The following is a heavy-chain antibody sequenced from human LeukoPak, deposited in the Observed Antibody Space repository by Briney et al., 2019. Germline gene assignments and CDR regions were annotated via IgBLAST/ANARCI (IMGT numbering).Heavy chain of an antibody. J-gene: IGHJ4*02. V-gene: IGHV3-30*03. D-gene: IGHD3-22*01. Sequence: GGSLRLPCAASGFTFSSYGMHWVRQAPGKGLEWVAVISYDGSNKYYADSVKGRFTISRDNSKNTLYLQMNSLRAEDTAVYYCARDSDYYDSSGYFDYWGQGTLVTVSS. CDR1: GFTFSSYG. CDR2: ISYDGSNK. CDR3: ARDSDYYDSSGYFDY.